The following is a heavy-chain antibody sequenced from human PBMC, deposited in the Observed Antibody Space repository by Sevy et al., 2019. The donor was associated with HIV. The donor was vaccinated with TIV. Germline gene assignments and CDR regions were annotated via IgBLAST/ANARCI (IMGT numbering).Heavy chain of an antibody. CDR2: ISYDGSNK. Sequence: VGSLRLSCAASGFTFSSYAMHWVRQAPGKGLEWVAVISYDGSNKYYADSVKGRFTISRDNSKNTLYLQMNSLRAEDTAVYYCARVGWFGELGDAFDIWGQGTMVTVSS. CDR1: GFTFSSYA. CDR3: ARVGWFGELGDAFDI. D-gene: IGHD3-10*01. J-gene: IGHJ3*02. V-gene: IGHV3-30*04.